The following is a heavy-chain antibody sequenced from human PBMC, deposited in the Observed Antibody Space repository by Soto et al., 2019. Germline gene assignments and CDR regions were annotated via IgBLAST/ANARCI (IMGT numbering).Heavy chain of an antibody. CDR1: GYTFTSYV. J-gene: IGHJ5*02. CDR2: ISAYNGNT. CDR3: ARDPNCTNGVCSNWFDP. D-gene: IGHD2-8*01. Sequence: ASVKVSCKASGYTFTSYVISWVRQAPGQGLEWMGWISAYNGNTNYAQKLQGRVTMTTDTSTSTAYMELRSLRSDDTAVYYCARDPNCTNGVCSNWFDPWGQGTLVTVSS. V-gene: IGHV1-18*01.